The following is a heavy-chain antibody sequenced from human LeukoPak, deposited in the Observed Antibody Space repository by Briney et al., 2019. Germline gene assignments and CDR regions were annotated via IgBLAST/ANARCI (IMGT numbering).Heavy chain of an antibody. CDR2: IHPGTGDT. CDR1: GYSFRDHH. D-gene: IGHD3-10*01. J-gene: IGHJ4*02. Sequence: ASVRVSCKALGYSFRDHHVIWVRQAPGQGLEWMGWIHPGTGDTKFGQNFQGRLTMTWDTSITTAYMDLIELTSDDAAVYYCSSHYGPGPVWGQGTLVTASS. CDR3: SSHYGPGPV. V-gene: IGHV1-2*02.